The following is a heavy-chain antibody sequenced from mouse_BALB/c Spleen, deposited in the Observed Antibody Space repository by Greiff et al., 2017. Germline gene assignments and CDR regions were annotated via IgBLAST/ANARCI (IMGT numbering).Heavy chain of an antibody. CDR2: IAPGSGST. J-gene: IGHJ4*01. CDR1: GYTFTSYW. CDR3: AREGESWAMDY. V-gene: IGHV1S41*01. Sequence: DLVKPGASVKLSCKASGYTFTSYWINWIKQRPGQGLEWIGRIAPGSGSTYYNEMFKGKATLTVDTSSSTAYIQLSSLSSEDSAVYYCAREGESWAMDYWGQGTSVTVSS.